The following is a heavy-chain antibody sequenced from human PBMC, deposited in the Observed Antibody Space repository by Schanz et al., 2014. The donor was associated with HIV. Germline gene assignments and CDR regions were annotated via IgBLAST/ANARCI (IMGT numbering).Heavy chain of an antibody. Sequence: QVQLVQSGAEVKKPGASVTVSCKASGYTFTNYGINWVRQAPGQGLEWMGWISGYIGNTNYAQNLQGRVTMTADTFTSTAYMELRSLTSDDTAVYYCARGYCSGGTCYSGDYWGQGTLITVSA. CDR1: GYTFTNYG. CDR2: ISGYIGNT. CDR3: ARGYCSGGTCYSGDY. V-gene: IGHV1-18*01. J-gene: IGHJ4*02. D-gene: IGHD2-15*01.